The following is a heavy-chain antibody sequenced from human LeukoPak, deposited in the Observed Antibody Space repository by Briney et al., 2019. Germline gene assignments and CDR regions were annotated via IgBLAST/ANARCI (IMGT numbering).Heavy chain of an antibody. J-gene: IGHJ4*02. CDR3: ATANTYYYDSSGHYSN. D-gene: IGHD3-22*01. CDR2: ISGSGGST. CDR1: GFTFSSYA. Sequence: GGSLRLSCAASGFTFSSYAMSWVRQAPGKGLEWVSAISGSGGSTYYADSVKGRFTISRDNAKNTLYLQMNSLRAEDTAVYYCATANTYYYDSSGHYSNWGQGTLVTVSS. V-gene: IGHV3-23*01.